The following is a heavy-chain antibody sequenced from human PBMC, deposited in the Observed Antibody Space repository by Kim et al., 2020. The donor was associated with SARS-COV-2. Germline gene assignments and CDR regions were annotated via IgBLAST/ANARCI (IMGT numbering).Heavy chain of an antibody. Sequence: SVKVSCKASGGTFSSYAISWVRQAPGQGLEWMGGIIPIFGTANYAQKFQGRVTITADESTSTAYMELSSLRSEDTAVYYCARAMVRGVLDAFDIWGQGTMVTVSS. D-gene: IGHD3-10*01. V-gene: IGHV1-69*13. J-gene: IGHJ3*02. CDR1: GGTFSSYA. CDR2: IIPIFGTA. CDR3: ARAMVRGVLDAFDI.